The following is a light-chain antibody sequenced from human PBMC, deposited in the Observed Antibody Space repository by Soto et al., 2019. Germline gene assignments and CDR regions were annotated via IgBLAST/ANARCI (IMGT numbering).Light chain of an antibody. V-gene: IGKV3-11*01. Sequence: SPATLSLSPGERATLSCRASQSLINYLAWYQQKPGQAPRLLIYDASSRATGIPARFSGSGSGTDFTLTIASLEPEDFAVYYCQHRSNSWTFGQGTK. J-gene: IGKJ1*01. CDR2: DAS. CDR3: QHRSNSWT. CDR1: QSLINY.